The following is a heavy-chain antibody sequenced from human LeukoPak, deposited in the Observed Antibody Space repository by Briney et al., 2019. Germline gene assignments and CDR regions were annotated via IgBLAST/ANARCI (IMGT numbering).Heavy chain of an antibody. CDR3: ATSFRDREEKSDY. D-gene: IGHD1-14*01. CDR1: GFTFSSYW. Sequence: GGSLRLSCAASGFTFSSYWMTWVRQAPGKGLEWVANIKQDGSEKHYVDSVKGRFTISRDNAKNSLSLQMSGLRAEDTAIYYCATSFRDREEKSDYWGQGTLVTVSS. CDR2: IKQDGSEK. J-gene: IGHJ4*02. V-gene: IGHV3-7*01.